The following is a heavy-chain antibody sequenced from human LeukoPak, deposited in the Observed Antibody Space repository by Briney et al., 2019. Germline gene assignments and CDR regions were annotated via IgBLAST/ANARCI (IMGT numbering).Heavy chain of an antibody. D-gene: IGHD3-22*01. Sequence: GGSLRLSCAASGFTFSSYAMSWVRQAPGKGLEWVSAISGSGGSTYYADSVKGRFTISRDNSKNTLYLQMNSLRAEDTAVYYCAKDPYYYDSSGYLPYFDYWAREPWSPSPQ. J-gene: IGHJ4*02. CDR1: GFTFSSYA. CDR3: AKDPYYYDSSGYLPYFDY. V-gene: IGHV3-23*01. CDR2: ISGSGGST.